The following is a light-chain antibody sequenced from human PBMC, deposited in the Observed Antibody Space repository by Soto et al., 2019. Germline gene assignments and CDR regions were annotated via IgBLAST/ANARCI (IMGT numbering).Light chain of an antibody. CDR3: QQYNNWPRT. Sequence: EIVVTQSPSTRSLSPGERATLSCRASQSVSSNLAWYQQKPGQAPRLLIYGASTRATGIPARFSGSGSGTEFTLTISSLQSEDFAVYYCQQYNNWPRTFGQGTKVDIK. CDR2: GAS. J-gene: IGKJ1*01. V-gene: IGKV3-15*01. CDR1: QSVSSN.